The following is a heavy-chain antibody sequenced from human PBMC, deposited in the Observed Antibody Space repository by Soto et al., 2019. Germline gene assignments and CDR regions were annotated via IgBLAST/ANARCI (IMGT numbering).Heavy chain of an antibody. D-gene: IGHD3-3*01. J-gene: IGHJ5*02. CDR2: IIPIFGTA. V-gene: IGHV1-69*13. Sequence: ASVKVSCKASGGTFSSYAISWVRQAPGQGLEWMGGIIPIFGTANYAQKFQGRVTITADESTSTAYMELSSLRSEDTAVYYCARGGAYYDFWSGWNWFDPWGQGTLVTVSS. CDR1: GGTFSSYA. CDR3: ARGGAYYDFWSGWNWFDP.